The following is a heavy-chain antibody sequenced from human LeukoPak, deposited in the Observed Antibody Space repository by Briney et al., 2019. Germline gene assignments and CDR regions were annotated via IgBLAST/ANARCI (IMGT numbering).Heavy chain of an antibody. V-gene: IGHV4-4*02. J-gene: IGHJ4*02. CDR1: GGSISSSNW. D-gene: IGHD3-22*01. CDR3: ARHKAPGYYDSSGYYDY. Sequence: PSGTLSLTCAVSGGSISSSNWWSWVRQPPGKGLEWIGEIYHSGSTNYNPSLKSRVTISVDKSKNQFSLKLSSVTAADTAVYYCARHKAPGYYDSSGYYDYWGQGTLVTVSS. CDR2: IYHSGST.